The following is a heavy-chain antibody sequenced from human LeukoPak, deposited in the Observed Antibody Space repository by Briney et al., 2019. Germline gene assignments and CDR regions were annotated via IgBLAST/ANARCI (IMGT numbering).Heavy chain of an antibody. J-gene: IGHJ4*02. Sequence: DGSATYFFYSVKARFTISRDNAKNSLYLQMNSLRAEDTAVYYCARDLGYYYGSGSAMGGYWGQGTLVTVSS. D-gene: IGHD3-10*01. CDR3: ARDLGYYYGSGSAMGGY. V-gene: IGHV3-7*01. CDR2: DGSAT.